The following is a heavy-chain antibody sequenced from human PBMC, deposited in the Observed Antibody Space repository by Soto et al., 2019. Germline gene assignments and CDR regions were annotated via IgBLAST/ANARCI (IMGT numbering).Heavy chain of an antibody. Sequence: XESLTISLKGSGYRFSSYWIALVRQMPGKGLEWMGIIYPGDSDTRYSPSFQGQVTFSVDKSNSTAYLQWSSLKASDTAMYYCARQGSNGAYYYYGMDVWGQGTTVTSP. CDR2: IYPGDSDT. V-gene: IGHV5-51*01. CDR1: GYRFSSYW. D-gene: IGHD2-8*01. CDR3: ARQGSNGAYYYYGMDV. J-gene: IGHJ6*02.